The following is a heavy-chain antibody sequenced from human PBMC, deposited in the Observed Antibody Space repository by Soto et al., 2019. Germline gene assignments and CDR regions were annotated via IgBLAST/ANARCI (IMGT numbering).Heavy chain of an antibody. D-gene: IGHD3-9*01. CDR1: GGTFSSYA. V-gene: IGHV1-69*13. CDR3: ARGGTNDILTGYYYEGGQDYSSYYGMDV. CDR2: IIPIFGTA. J-gene: IGHJ6*02. Sequence: SVKVSCKASGGTFSSYAISWVRQAPGQGLEWMGGIIPIFGTADYAQKFQGRVTITADESTSTAYMELSSLRSEDTAVYYCARGGTNDILTGYYYEGGQDYSSYYGMDVWGQGTTVTVSS.